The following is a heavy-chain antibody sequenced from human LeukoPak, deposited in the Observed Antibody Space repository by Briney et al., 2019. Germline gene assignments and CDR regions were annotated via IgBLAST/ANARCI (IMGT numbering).Heavy chain of an antibody. Sequence: ASVKVSCKASGGTFSSYAISWVRQAPGQGLEWMGRIIPIFGTANYAHKFQGRVTITTDESTSTAYMELSSLRSEDTAVYYCARATMVRGVIVLSAFDIWGQGTMVTVSS. D-gene: IGHD3-10*01. V-gene: IGHV1-69*05. CDR2: IIPIFGTA. J-gene: IGHJ3*02. CDR1: GGTFSSYA. CDR3: ARATMVRGVIVLSAFDI.